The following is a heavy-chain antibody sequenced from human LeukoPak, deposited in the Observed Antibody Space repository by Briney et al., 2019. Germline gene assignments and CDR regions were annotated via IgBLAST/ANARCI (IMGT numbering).Heavy chain of an antibody. J-gene: IGHJ6*04. CDR2: ISAYNGNT. CDR3: ARVRLGNSSPYYYGMDV. Sequence: ASVKVSCKASGYTFTSYGISWVRQAPGQGLEWMGWISAYNGNTNYAQKLQGRVTMITDTSTSTAYMELRSLRSDDTAVYYCARVRLGNSSPYYYGMDVWGKGTTVTVSS. CDR1: GYTFTSYG. D-gene: IGHD6-13*01. V-gene: IGHV1-18*04.